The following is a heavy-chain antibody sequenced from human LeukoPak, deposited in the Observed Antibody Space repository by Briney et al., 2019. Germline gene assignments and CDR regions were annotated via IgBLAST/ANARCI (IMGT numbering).Heavy chain of an antibody. J-gene: IGHJ4*02. CDR1: GITLSNYG. CDR3: AKRGVVIRVILVGFHKEAYYFDS. V-gene: IGHV3-23*01. D-gene: IGHD3-22*01. Sequence: PGGSLRLSCAVSGITLSNYGMSWVRQAPGKGQEWVAGISGSGGGTYYADSVKGRLTISRDNPKNTLYLQMNSLRAEDTAVYFCAKRGVVIRVILVGFHKEAYYFDSWGQGALVTVSS. CDR2: ISGSGGGT.